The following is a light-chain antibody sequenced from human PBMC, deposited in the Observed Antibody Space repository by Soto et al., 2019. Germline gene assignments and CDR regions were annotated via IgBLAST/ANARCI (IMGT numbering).Light chain of an antibody. CDR3: SSYTTSSTLVV. V-gene: IGLV2-14*01. CDR2: EVT. J-gene: IGLJ2*01. CDR1: SSDVGGYNY. Sequence: QSALTQPASVSGSPGQSITISCTGTSSDVGGYNYVSWYQQHPDKAPKLMIYEVTNRPSGVSSRFSGSRSGNTASLTISGLQAEDEADYYCSSYTTSSTLVVFGGGTKLTV.